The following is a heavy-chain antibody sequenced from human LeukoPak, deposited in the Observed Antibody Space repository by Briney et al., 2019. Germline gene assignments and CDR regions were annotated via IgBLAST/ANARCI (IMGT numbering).Heavy chain of an antibody. Sequence: SETLSLTCAVYGGSFSGYYWSWIRQPPGKGLEWIGEINHSGSTNYNPSLKSRVTISVDTSKNQFSLKLSSVTAADTAVYYCARDSIAARYFDYWGQGTLVTVSS. D-gene: IGHD6-6*01. V-gene: IGHV4-34*01. J-gene: IGHJ4*02. CDR2: INHSGST. CDR1: GGSFSGYY. CDR3: ARDSIAARYFDY.